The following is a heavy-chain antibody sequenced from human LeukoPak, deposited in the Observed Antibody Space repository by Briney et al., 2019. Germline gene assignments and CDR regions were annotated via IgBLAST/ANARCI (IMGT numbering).Heavy chain of an antibody. CDR2: ISWNSGSI. CDR1: GFTFDDYA. Sequence: GRSLRLSCAASGFTFDDYAMHWVRQAPGKGLEWVSGISWNSGSIGYADSAKGRFTISRDNAKNSLYLQMNGLRAEDTALYYCAKDNWATVTTRVDYWGQGTLVTVSS. V-gene: IGHV3-9*01. J-gene: IGHJ4*02. CDR3: AKDNWATVTTRVDY. D-gene: IGHD4-17*01.